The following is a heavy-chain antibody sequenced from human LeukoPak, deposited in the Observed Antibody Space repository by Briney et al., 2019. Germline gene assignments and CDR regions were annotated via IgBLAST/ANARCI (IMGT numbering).Heavy chain of an antibody. V-gene: IGHV4-59*01. D-gene: IGHD1-26*01. CDR1: GGSISSYY. CDR3: ARVSRQVGATTFDY. Sequence: PSETLSLTCTVSGGSISSYYWSWIRQPPGKGPEWIGYIYYSGSTNYNPSLKSRVTISVDTSKNQFSLKLSSVTAADTAVYYCARVSRQVGATTFDYWGQGTLVTVSS. J-gene: IGHJ4*02. CDR2: IYYSGST.